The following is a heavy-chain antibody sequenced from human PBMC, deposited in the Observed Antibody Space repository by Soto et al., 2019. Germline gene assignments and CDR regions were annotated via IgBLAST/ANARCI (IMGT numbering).Heavy chain of an antibody. CDR3: ARWGTTGGLDV. CDR2: TSYDGSDK. CDR1: GFTFSTYS. J-gene: IGHJ1*01. V-gene: IGHV3-30*03. Sequence: VQLVESGGGLVTPGGSLRLSCAASGFTFSTYSMNWVRQAPGKGLEWVALTSYDGSDKYYDDSVRGRFTISRDNSRNTVDLQMDSLRLEDTALYYCARWGTTGGLDVWGQGTLVSVSS. D-gene: IGHD3-16*01.